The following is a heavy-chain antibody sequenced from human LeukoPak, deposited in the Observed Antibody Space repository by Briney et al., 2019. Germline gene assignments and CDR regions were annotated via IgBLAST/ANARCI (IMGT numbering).Heavy chain of an antibody. CDR2: IWYDGSNK. Sequence: GRSLRLSCAASGFTFSSYGMHWVRQAPGKGLEWVAVIWYDGSNKYYADSVKGRFTISRDNSENTLYLQMNSLRAEDTAVYYCASARHDIVVVPAALYGMDVWGQGTTVTVSS. D-gene: IGHD2-2*01. V-gene: IGHV3-33*01. CDR1: GFTFSSYG. CDR3: ASARHDIVVVPAALYGMDV. J-gene: IGHJ6*02.